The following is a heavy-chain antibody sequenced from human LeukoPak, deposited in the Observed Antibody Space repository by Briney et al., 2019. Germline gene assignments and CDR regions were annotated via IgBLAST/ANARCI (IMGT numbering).Heavy chain of an antibody. Sequence: GGSLRLSCAASGFTFSSYGMSWVRQAPGKGLEWVSTISGSGGSTYYADSVKGRFTISRDNSKNTLYLQMNSLRAEDTAVYYCVKDSTYNWFDPWGQGTLVTVSS. J-gene: IGHJ5*02. CDR3: VKDSTYNWFDP. CDR1: GFTFSSYG. CDR2: ISGSGGST. V-gene: IGHV3-23*01.